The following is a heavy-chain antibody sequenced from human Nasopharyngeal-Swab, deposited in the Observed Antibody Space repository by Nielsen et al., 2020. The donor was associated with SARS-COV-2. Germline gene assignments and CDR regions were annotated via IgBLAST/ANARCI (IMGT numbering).Heavy chain of an antibody. CDR2: IFHSGNT. J-gene: IGHJ1*01. Sequence: SETLSLTCTVSGGSISRDIHYWGWIRQPPGKGLEWIGTIFHSGNTYYNPSLKSRVIISLDESKSQFSLRLTSVTAADTAVYYCVRHRESSGWCFQHWGRGTLVTVSS. CDR1: GGSISRDIHY. D-gene: IGHD6-19*01. V-gene: IGHV4-39*07. CDR3: VRHRESSGWCFQH.